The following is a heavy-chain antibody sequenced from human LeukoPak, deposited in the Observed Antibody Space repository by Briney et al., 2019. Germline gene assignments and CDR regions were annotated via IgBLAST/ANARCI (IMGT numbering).Heavy chain of an antibody. CDR3: ARDFNWNEPYYFDY. Sequence: PGGSLRLSCAASDFTFNKDWMNWVRQAPGKGLEWVSGTSSNGEVKYYADSVKGRFTVSRDNSKDTLYLQMDSLGVEDTAMYYCARDFNWNEPYYFDYWGPGTLVTVSS. V-gene: IGHV3-23*01. J-gene: IGHJ4*02. D-gene: IGHD1-1*01. CDR2: TSSNGEVK. CDR1: DFTFNKDW.